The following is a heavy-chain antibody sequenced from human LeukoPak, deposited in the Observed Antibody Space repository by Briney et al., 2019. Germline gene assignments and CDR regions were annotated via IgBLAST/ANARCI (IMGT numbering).Heavy chain of an antibody. D-gene: IGHD6-19*01. J-gene: IGHJ4*02. CDR2: IYYSGST. CDR3: ARVLPYSSGWGVDY. V-gene: IGHV4-59*01. Sequence: SETLSLTCTVSGGSIRSYYWSWIRQPPGQGLEWIGYIYYSGSTNYNPSLKSRVTISVDTSKNQFSLNLSSVTAADTAVYYCARVLPYSSGWGVDYWGQGTLVTVSS. CDR1: GGSIRSYY.